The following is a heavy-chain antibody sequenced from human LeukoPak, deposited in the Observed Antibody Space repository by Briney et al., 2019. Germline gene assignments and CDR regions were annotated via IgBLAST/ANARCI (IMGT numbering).Heavy chain of an antibody. Sequence: ASVKVSCKASGYTFTSYGISWARQAPGQGLEWMGWISAYNGNTNYAQKLQGRVTMTTDTSTSTAYMELRSLRSDDTAVYYCARANLAYCGGDCYSGFFYWGQGTLVTVSS. CDR1: GYTFTSYG. CDR3: ARANLAYCGGDCYSGFFY. J-gene: IGHJ4*02. V-gene: IGHV1-18*01. CDR2: ISAYNGNT. D-gene: IGHD2-21*02.